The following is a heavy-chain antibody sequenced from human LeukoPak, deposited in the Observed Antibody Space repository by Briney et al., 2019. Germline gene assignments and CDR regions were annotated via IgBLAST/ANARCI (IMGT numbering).Heavy chain of an antibody. Sequence: PSETLSLTCVVSGGSISSISSNNWAWIRQPPGKGLELIAAIHYTGSTYYNPSFMSRVTISVDTSKNQFSLKLNSLTATDTAVYYCARLPTGYPNWFDTWGQGILVTVSS. J-gene: IGHJ5*02. CDR2: IHYTGST. CDR1: GGSISSISSNN. CDR3: ARLPTGYPNWFDT. D-gene: IGHD5-18*01. V-gene: IGHV4-39*01.